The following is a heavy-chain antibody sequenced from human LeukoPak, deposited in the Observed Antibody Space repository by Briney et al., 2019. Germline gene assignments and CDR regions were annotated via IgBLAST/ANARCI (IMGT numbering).Heavy chain of an antibody. Sequence: GRSLRLSCAASGFTFSSYGMHWVRQAPGKGLEWVAVIWYDGSNKYYADSVKGRFTISRDNSKNTLYLQMNSLRAEDTAVYYCARGGTTNWYFEVWGQGTLVTVSS. J-gene: IGHJ4*02. D-gene: IGHD2-2*01. CDR3: ARGGTTNWYFEV. CDR2: IWYDGSNK. V-gene: IGHV3-33*01. CDR1: GFTFSSYG.